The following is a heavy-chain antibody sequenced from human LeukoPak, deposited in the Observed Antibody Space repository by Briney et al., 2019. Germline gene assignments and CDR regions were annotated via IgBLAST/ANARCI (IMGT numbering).Heavy chain of an antibody. J-gene: IGHJ5*02. V-gene: IGHV4-38-2*01. Sequence: GSLRLSCAASGFTFSSYSMNWVRQAPGKGLEWIGSIYHSGSTYYNPSLKSRVTISVDTSKNQFSLKLSSVTAADTAVYYCARHRGNDFWSGDNWFDPWGQGTLVTVSS. CDR1: GFTFSSYS. CDR2: IYHSGST. CDR3: ARHRGNDFWSGDNWFDP. D-gene: IGHD3-3*01.